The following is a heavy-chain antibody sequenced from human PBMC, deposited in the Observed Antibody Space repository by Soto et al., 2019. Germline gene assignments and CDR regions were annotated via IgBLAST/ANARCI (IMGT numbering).Heavy chain of an antibody. J-gene: IGHJ5*02. Sequence: GGSVRLSGAACGLTFNRYWMHWVRHAPGKGLGWVSHINTDGSNTNYADSVKGRFTISRDNAKSTLFLQMNSLRDEDTAVYYCAREFCSGGNCYTYYFDPWGQG. V-gene: IGHV3-74*01. CDR2: INTDGSNT. D-gene: IGHD2-15*01. CDR1: GLTFNRYW. CDR3: AREFCSGGNCYTYYFDP.